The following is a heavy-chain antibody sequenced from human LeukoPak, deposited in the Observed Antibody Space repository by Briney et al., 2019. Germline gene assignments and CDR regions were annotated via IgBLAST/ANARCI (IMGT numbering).Heavy chain of an antibody. J-gene: IGHJ4*01. V-gene: IGHV3-30*02. D-gene: IGHD1-26*01. CDR2: IRSDGYHT. CDR3: AKPSGSGIDY. CDR1: GFTFSSYG. Sequence: PGGSLRLSCAASGFTFSSYGMSWVRQAPGKGLEWVAYIRSDGYHTYYADSVKGRFTITRDNSKNTMYLQMNSLRLEDMAVYYRAKPSGSGIDYWGRGIRVTVSS.